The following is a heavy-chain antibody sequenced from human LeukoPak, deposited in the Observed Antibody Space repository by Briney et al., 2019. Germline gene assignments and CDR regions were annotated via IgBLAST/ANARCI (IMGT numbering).Heavy chain of an antibody. J-gene: IGHJ4*02. CDR2: IYYSGST. Sequence: SGPGLVKPSQTLSLTCTVSGGSVSSGGYYWSWIRQHPGKGLEWIGYIYYSGSTYYNPSLKSRITISVDTSKNQFSLKLSSVTAADTAVYYCARTRYFDWLCDYWGQGTLVTVSS. D-gene: IGHD3-9*01. CDR1: GGSVSSGGYY. V-gene: IGHV4-30-4*08. CDR3: ARTRYFDWLCDY.